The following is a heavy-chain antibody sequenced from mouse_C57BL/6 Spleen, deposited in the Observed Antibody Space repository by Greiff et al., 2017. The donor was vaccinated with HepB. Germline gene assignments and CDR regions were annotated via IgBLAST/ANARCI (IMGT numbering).Heavy chain of an antibody. D-gene: IGHD2-5*01. CDR2: ISNGGGST. J-gene: IGHJ4*01. CDR1: GFTFSDYY. Sequence: EVKLVESGGGLVQPGGSLKLTCAASGFTFSDYYMYWVRQTPEKRLEWVAYISNGGGSTYYPDTVKGRFTISRDNAKNTLYLQISRLKSEDTAMYYCARDYSNYVGDYYAMDYWGQGTSVTVSS. V-gene: IGHV5-12*01. CDR3: ARDYSNYVGDYYAMDY.